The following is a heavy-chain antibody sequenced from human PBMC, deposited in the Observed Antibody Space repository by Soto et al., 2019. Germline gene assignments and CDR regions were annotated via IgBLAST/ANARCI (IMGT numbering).Heavy chain of an antibody. D-gene: IGHD6-6*01. CDR3: ARRARPDFYYMDV. J-gene: IGHJ6*03. Sequence: EVQLAESGGGLAQPGWSLRLSCAASGCTLSGYAMDWVRQAPGKGLEYVSGISSNGVGTYYANSVQGRFTISRDNSKNTVYLQMGSLRPEDMAVYYCARRARPDFYYMDVWGKGTTVTVSS. CDR2: ISSNGVGT. CDR1: GCTLSGYA. V-gene: IGHV3-64*01.